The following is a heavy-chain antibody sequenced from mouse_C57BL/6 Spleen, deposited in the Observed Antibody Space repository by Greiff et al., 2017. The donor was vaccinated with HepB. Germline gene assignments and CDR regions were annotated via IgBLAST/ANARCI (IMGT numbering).Heavy chain of an antibody. CDR1: GYTFTSYT. D-gene: IGHD2-4*01. J-gene: IGHJ3*01. CDR2: INPSSGYT. Sequence: QVQLKESGAELARPGASVKMSCKASGYTFTSYTMHWVKQRPGQGLEWIGYINPSSGYTKYNQKFKDKATLTADKSSSTAYMQLSSLTSEDSAVYYCARFDYDYDEAWFAYWGQGTLVTVSA. CDR3: ARFDYDYDEAWFAY. V-gene: IGHV1-4*01.